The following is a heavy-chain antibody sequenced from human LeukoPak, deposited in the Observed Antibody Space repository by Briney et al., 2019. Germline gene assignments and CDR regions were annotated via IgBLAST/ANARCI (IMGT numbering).Heavy chain of an antibody. J-gene: IGHJ5*02. CDR3: ATFYDILTWVDP. CDR2: IYYSGST. V-gene: IGHV4-59*01. D-gene: IGHD3-9*01. CDR1: GGSISSYY. Sequence: SETLSLTCTVSGGSISSYYWSWIRQPPGKGLEWVGYIYYSGSTNYNPSLKSRVTISVDTSKNQFSLKLSSVTAADTAVYYCATFYDILTWVDPWGQGTLVTVSS.